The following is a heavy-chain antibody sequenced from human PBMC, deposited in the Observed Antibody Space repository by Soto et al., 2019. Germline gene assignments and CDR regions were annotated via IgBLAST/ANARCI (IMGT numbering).Heavy chain of an antibody. D-gene: IGHD2-2*01. CDR2: IIPIPGTA. J-gene: IGHJ6*02. Sequence: QVQLVQSGAEVKKPGSSVKVSCKASGGTFGSYAISWVRQAPGQGLEWMGGIIPIPGTANYAQKFQGRVTIAADESTSTAYRELSSLRSEDTAVYYWARSQGSSTSLEIYYYYYYGMDVWGQGTMVTVSS. CDR1: GGTFGSYA. CDR3: ARSQGSSTSLEIYYYYYYGMDV. V-gene: IGHV1-69*01.